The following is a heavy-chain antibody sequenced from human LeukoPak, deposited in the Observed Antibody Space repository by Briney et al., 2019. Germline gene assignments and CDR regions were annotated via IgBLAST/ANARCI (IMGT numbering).Heavy chain of an antibody. CDR3: ARGLGLTAVTEHYFDY. CDR1: GDSVSIYY. Sequence: SQTLSLTCTVSGDSVSIYYWSWIRQPPGKGLEWIGYISYSGSTDYNPSLKSRVTISVDTSKNQFSLKLSSVTAADTAVYYCARGLGLTAVTEHYFDYWGQGSLATVSS. J-gene: IGHJ4*02. V-gene: IGHV4-59*08. CDR2: ISYSGST. D-gene: IGHD4-17*01.